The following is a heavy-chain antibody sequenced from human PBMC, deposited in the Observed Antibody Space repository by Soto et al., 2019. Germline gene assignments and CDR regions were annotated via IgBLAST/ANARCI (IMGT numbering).Heavy chain of an antibody. D-gene: IGHD1-26*01. Sequence: QVQPVQSGAEVKKPGSSVRVSCKASGGTFSSYAFSWVRQAPGQGLEWVGGIIPVLGTANYAQKLQGRVSITADDSARTVYMELSSLRSEDTAVYYCARGIVGATDFDSWGQGTLVTVSS. CDR3: ARGIVGATDFDS. V-gene: IGHV1-69*01. CDR2: IIPVLGTA. CDR1: GGTFSSYA. J-gene: IGHJ4*02.